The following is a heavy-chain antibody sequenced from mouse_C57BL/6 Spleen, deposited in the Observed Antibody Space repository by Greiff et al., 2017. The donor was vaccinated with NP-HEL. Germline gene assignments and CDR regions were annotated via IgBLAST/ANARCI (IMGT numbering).Heavy chain of an antibody. CDR2: INPYNGGT. J-gene: IGHJ1*03. CDR3: ARRPGTWYFDV. Sequence: EVQLQQSGPVLVKPGASVKMSCKASGYTFTDYYMNWVKQSHGKSLEWIGVINPYNGGTSYNQKFKGKATLTVDKSSSTAYMELNSLTSEDSAVYYCARRPGTWYFDVWGTGTTVTVSS. V-gene: IGHV1-19*01. CDR1: GYTFTDYY.